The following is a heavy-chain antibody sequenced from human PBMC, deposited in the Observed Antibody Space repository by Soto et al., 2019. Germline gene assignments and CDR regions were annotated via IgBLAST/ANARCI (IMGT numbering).Heavy chain of an antibody. CDR2: ISNSGATT. CDR3: ARDLSHPYNWNINYYYYYYMDV. CDR1: GFTFSSYA. J-gene: IGHJ6*03. D-gene: IGHD1-1*01. V-gene: IGHV3-23*01. Sequence: PGGSLRLSCAASGFTFSSYAMSWVRQAPGKGLAWVSAISNSGATTYYADSVKGRFTISRDTSKNTLFLQMNSLRAEDTAVYYCARDLSHPYNWNINYYYYYYMDVWGKGTTVTVSS.